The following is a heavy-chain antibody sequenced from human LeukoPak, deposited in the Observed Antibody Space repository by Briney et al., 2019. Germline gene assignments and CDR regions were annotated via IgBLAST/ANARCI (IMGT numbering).Heavy chain of an antibody. CDR3: ARRGAYCSGGSCRSFNDY. V-gene: IGHV4-4*07. CDR2: IYASGSI. J-gene: IGHJ4*02. D-gene: IGHD2-15*01. CDR1: GGSISSYY. Sequence: SETLSLTCTVSGGSISSYYWSWIRQPAGKGLEWIGRIYASGSINYNPSLKSRVTMSVDTSKNQFSLKLSSVTAADTAVYYCARRGAYCSGGSCRSFNDYWGQGTLVTVSS.